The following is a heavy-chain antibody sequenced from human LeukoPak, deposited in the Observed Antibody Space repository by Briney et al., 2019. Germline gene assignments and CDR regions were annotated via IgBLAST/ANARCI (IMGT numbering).Heavy chain of an antibody. D-gene: IGHD5-12*01. CDR2: ISGSGGTT. Sequence: GGSLRLSCAASGFTFSSYAMIWVRQAPGKELEWVSGISGSGGTTYYADSVKGRVTISRDNSKNTLYLHLNSLRAEDTAVYYCAKDQSWGYGVADDFWGQGARVTVSS. CDR1: GFTFSSYA. J-gene: IGHJ4*02. CDR3: AKDQSWGYGVADDF. V-gene: IGHV3-23*01.